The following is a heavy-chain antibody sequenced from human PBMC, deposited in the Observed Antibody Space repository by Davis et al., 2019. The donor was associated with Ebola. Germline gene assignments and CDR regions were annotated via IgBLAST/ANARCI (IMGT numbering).Heavy chain of an antibody. D-gene: IGHD6-19*01. CDR2: THDNERT. V-gene: IGHV4-61*08. J-gene: IGHJ6*02. Sequence: MPSETLSLTCTVSGGSISSGDYYWSWLRQPPGKGLEWIGYTHDNERTKYNPSLEGRVTISPDMSKNQISLTLNSVTAADTAVYYCARDLVRRQYSSGWYHYYYYGMDVWGQGTTVTVSS. CDR3: ARDLVRRQYSSGWYHYYYYGMDV. CDR1: GGSISSGDYY.